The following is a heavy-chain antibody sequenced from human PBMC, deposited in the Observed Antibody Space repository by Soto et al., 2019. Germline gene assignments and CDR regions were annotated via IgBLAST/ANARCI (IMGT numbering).Heavy chain of an antibody. CDR2: IYYSGST. CDR3: ASTHGSGSYYRTTGPLDP. CDR1: GGSISSGDYY. D-gene: IGHD3-10*01. Sequence: SETLSLTCTVSGGSISSGDYYWSWIRQPPGKGLEWIGYIYYSGSTYYNPSLKSRVTISVDTSKNQFSLKLSSVTAADTAVYYCASTHGSGSYYRTTGPLDPWGQGTLVTVSS. J-gene: IGHJ5*02. V-gene: IGHV4-30-4*01.